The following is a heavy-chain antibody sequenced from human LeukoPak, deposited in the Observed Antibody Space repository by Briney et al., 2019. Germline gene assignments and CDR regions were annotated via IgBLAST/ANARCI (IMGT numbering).Heavy chain of an antibody. J-gene: IGHJ4*02. Sequence: SETLSLTCTVSGGSISSRSYYWGWIRQPPGKGLEWIGSIYYSGSTYYNPSLKSRVTISVDTSKNQFSLKLSSVTAADTAVYYCARVPAQYYYDSSGPRYWGQGTLVTVSS. V-gene: IGHV4-39*01. CDR2: IYYSGST. CDR3: ARVPAQYYYDSSGPRY. CDR1: GGSISSRSYY. D-gene: IGHD3-22*01.